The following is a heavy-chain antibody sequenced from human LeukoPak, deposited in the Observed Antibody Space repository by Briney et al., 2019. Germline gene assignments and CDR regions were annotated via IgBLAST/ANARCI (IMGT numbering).Heavy chain of an antibody. CDR2: IIPILGIA. Sequence: GASVKVSCKASGGTFSSYAISWVRQAPGQGLEWMGRIIPILGIANYAQKFQGRVTITADKSTSTAYMELSSLRSEDTAMYYCARSSLDSSGYPFDYWGQGTLVTVSS. CDR1: GGTFSSYA. J-gene: IGHJ4*02. V-gene: IGHV1-69*04. D-gene: IGHD3-22*01. CDR3: ARSSLDSSGYPFDY.